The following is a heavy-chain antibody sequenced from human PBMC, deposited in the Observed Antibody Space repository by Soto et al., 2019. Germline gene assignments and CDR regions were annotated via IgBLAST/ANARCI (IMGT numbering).Heavy chain of an antibody. V-gene: IGHV4-59*08. CDR3: ARTWMANWFDP. Sequence: QVQLQESGPGLVKPSETLSLTCTVSGGSISSYYWSWIRQPPGKGLEWIGYIYYSGSTNYNPSLKSRVTISVDTSKNQFSLKLSSVTAADTAVYYCARTWMANWFDPWGQGTLVTVSS. CDR1: GGSISSYY. CDR2: IYYSGST. D-gene: IGHD2-2*03. J-gene: IGHJ5*02.